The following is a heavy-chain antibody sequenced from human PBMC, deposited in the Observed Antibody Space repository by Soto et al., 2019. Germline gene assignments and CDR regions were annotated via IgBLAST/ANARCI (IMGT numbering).Heavy chain of an antibody. Sequence: VRLSCAASGFTFSSYGMHWVRQAPGKGLEWVAVISYDGSNKYYADSVKGRFTISRDNSKNTLYLQMNSLRAEDTAVYYCAKDGSSLTYYYDRSHYYY. CDR2: ISYDGSNK. D-gene: IGHD3-22*01. J-gene: IGHJ6*01. CDR1: GFTFSSYG. V-gene: IGHV3-30*18. CDR3: AKDGSSLTYYYDRSHYYY.